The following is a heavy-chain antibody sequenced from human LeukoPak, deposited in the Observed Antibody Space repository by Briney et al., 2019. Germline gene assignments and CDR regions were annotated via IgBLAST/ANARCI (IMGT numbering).Heavy chain of an antibody. CDR1: GYTFTSYG. V-gene: IGHV1-18*01. Sequence: ASVKVSCKASGYTFTSYGISWVRQAPGQGLEWMGWISAYNGNTNYAQKLQGRVTMTTDTSTSTAYMELRSLRSDDTAVYYCARDRTSAFYYDSSGLNWFDPWGQGTLVTVSS. CDR2: ISAYNGNT. D-gene: IGHD3-22*01. J-gene: IGHJ5*02. CDR3: ARDRTSAFYYDSSGLNWFDP.